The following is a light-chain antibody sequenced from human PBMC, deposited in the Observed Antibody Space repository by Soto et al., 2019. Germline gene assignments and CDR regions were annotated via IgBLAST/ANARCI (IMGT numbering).Light chain of an antibody. CDR2: GNS. V-gene: IGLV1-40*01. CDR3: QSYYSSRSGWV. CDR1: SSNIGAGYD. Sequence: QPVLTQPPSVSGAPGQRVTISCTGSSSNIGAGYDVPWYQQLPGTAPKLLIYGNSNRPSGVPDRFSGSKSGTSASLAITGRQAEDEADYYCQSYYSSRSGWVFGGGTKVTVL. J-gene: IGLJ3*02.